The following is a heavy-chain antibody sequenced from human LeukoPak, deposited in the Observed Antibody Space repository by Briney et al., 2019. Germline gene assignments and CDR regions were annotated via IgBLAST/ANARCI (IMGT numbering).Heavy chain of an antibody. CDR2: ISGSGGST. J-gene: IGHJ4*02. CDR1: GFTLRSYA. Sequence: PGGSLRLSCAASGFTLRSYAMSWVRQAPGKGLEGVSAISGSGGSTYYADSVKGRFTIPRANSHNTLYLQMTSLRAEDTAVYYCAKPLKGYFDYWGQGTLVTVSS. CDR3: AKPLKGYFDY. V-gene: IGHV3-23*01.